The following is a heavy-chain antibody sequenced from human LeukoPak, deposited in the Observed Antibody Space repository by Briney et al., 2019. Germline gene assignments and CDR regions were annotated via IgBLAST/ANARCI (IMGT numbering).Heavy chain of an antibody. CDR1: GGSISSGDYY. Sequence: SQTLSLTCTVSGGSISSGDYYWSWIRQPPGKGLEWIGYIYYSGSTYYNPSLKSRVTISVDTSKNQFSLKLSSVTAADTAVYYCARKSPYYYDSSGLPYYFDYWGQGTLVTVSS. J-gene: IGHJ4*02. V-gene: IGHV4-30-4*08. D-gene: IGHD3-22*01. CDR2: IYYSGST. CDR3: ARKSPYYYDSSGLPYYFDY.